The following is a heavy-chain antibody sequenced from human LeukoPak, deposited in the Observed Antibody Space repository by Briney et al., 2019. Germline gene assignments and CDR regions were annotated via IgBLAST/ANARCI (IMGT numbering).Heavy chain of an antibody. D-gene: IGHD2-15*01. CDR3: ASSPEERSALDY. Sequence: PGGSLRLSCAASGFTFSSYAMHWVRQAPGKGLEWVAVISYDGSNKYYADSVKGRFTISRDNSKNTLYLQMNSLRAEDTAVYYCASSPEERSALDYWGQGTLVTVSS. V-gene: IGHV3-30-3*01. CDR2: ISYDGSNK. J-gene: IGHJ4*02. CDR1: GFTFSSYA.